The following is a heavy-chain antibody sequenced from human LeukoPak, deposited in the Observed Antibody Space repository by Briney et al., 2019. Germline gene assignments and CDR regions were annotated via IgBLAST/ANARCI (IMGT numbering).Heavy chain of an antibody. CDR1: GYTFTSYY. Sequence: ASVKVSCKASGYTFTSYYMHWVRQAPGQGLEWMGIINPSGGSTSYAQKFQGRVTMTRDTSTSTVYMELSSLRSEDTAVYYCARGKARCGGSCYFPVPQGLKPFILVEFDYWGQGTLVTVSS. V-gene: IGHV1-46*01. J-gene: IGHJ4*02. CDR3: ARGKARCGGSCYFPVPQGLKPFILVEFDY. CDR2: INPSGGST. D-gene: IGHD2-15*01.